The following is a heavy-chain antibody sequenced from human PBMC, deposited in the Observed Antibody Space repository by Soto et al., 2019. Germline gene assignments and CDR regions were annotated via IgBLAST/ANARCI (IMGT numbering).Heavy chain of an antibody. D-gene: IGHD6-13*01. J-gene: IGHJ5*02. CDR3: ARDRPVVAAAGTGWFDP. Sequence: KFQGRVTITRDTSTSTAYMELSSLRSEDTAVYYCARDRPVVAAAGTGWFDPWGQGTLVTVSS. V-gene: IGHV1-3*01.